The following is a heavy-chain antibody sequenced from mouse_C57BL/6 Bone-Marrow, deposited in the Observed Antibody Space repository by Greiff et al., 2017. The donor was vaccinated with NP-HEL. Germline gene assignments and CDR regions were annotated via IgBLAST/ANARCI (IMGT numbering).Heavy chain of an antibody. D-gene: IGHD2-3*01. Sequence: EVQLQESGPELVKPGASVKISCKASGYSFTDYNMNWVKQSTGKSLEWIGVINPNYGTTSYNQKFKGKATLTVDQSSSTAYMQLNSLTSEDSADYYCARWLLLTLAMDYWGQGTSVTVSS. J-gene: IGHJ4*01. V-gene: IGHV1-39*01. CDR1: GYSFTDYN. CDR2: INPNYGTT. CDR3: ARWLLLTLAMDY.